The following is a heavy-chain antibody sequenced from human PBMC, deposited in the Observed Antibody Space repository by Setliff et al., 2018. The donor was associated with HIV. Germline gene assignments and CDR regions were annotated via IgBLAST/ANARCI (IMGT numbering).Heavy chain of an antibody. D-gene: IGHD3-3*01. V-gene: IGHV4-34*01. CDR3: VRPSFGIGGGSMFDS. CDR2: INHSGST. Sequence: SETLSLTCAVYGGSFSGYYWSWIRQPPGKGLEWIGEINHSGSTNYNPSLKSRVTISVDTSKRQFFLNLSSATTADTAMYYCVRPSFGIGGGSMFDSWGQGIVVTVSS. J-gene: IGHJ4*02. CDR1: GGSFSGYY.